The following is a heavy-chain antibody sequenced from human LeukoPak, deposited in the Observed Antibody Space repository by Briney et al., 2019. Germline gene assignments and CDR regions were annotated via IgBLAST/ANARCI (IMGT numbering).Heavy chain of an antibody. CDR3: ARDSSSHYYFDY. V-gene: IGHV3-53*01. CDR1: GFTVSNNH. CDR2: IYSGGTT. Sequence: GGPLRLSCVASGFTVSNNHMNWVRQAPGKGLEWVSIIYSGGTTYYADSVKGRFTISRDNSNNMLYLQMNSLRAEDTAVYYCARDSSSHYYFDYWGQGTLVTVSS. J-gene: IGHJ4*02. D-gene: IGHD2-2*01.